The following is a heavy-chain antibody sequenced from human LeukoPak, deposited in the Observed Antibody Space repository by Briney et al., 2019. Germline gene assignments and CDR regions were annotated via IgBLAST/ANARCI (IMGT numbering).Heavy chain of an antibody. CDR2: ISYDGSNK. J-gene: IGHJ4*02. CDR1: GFTFSNYG. CDR3: ASSLFRYYDSSGFNKFPPYFDY. V-gene: IGHV3-30*03. Sequence: PGRSLRLSCAASGFTFSNYGMHWVRQAPGKGLEWVAVISYDGSNKYYADSVKGRFTISRDNSKNTLYLQMNSLRAEDTAVYYCASSLFRYYDSSGFNKFPPYFDYWGQGTLVTVSS. D-gene: IGHD3-22*01.